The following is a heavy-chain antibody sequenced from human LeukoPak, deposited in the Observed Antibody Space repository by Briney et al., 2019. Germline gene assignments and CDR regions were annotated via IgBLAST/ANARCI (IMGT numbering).Heavy chain of an antibody. CDR2: IRGAEGGT. CDR3: AKAFSSGWSPFDY. D-gene: IGHD6-19*01. CDR1: GFTINTFT. J-gene: IGHJ4*02. V-gene: IGHV3-23*01. Sequence: PGGSLRLSCAASGFTINTFTMNWVRQAPGKGLKWVSTIRGAEGGTYYADSVKGRFTISRDNFENTLYLQMNYLREEDTALYYCAKAFSSGWSPFDYWGQGALVTVSS.